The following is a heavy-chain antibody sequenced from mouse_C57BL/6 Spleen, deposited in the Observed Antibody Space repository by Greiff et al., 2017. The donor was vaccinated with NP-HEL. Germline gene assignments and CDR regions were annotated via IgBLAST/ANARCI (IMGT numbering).Heavy chain of an antibody. V-gene: IGHV1-59*01. D-gene: IGHD3-2*02. CDR1: GYTFTSYW. CDR2: IDPSDSYT. CDR3: AKEKDYSGYFAKGY. J-gene: IGHJ4*01. Sequence: QVQLQQPGAELVRPGTSVKLSCKASGYTFTSYWMHWVKQRPGQGLEWIGVIDPSDSYTNYNQKVKGQSTLTVDTSSSTAYMQLSCLTSEESTVYYCAKEKDYSGYFAKGYQGQGASVAVS.